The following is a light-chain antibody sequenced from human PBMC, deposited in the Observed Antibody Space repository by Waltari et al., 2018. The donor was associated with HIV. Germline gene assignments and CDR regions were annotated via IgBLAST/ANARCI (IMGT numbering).Light chain of an antibody. J-gene: IGLJ2*01. CDR3: ETLDDNLNGPV. V-gene: IGLV1-44*01. CDR1: SSNIGNNA. Sequence: QSVLTQPPSASGTPGQRVTISCSGSSSNIGNNAVSWYQQFPGTAPKLLIYSNNQWPSGVPDRFSGSKSGTSASLAISGLQSEDEANYYCETLDDNLNGPVFGGGTKLTVL. CDR2: SNN.